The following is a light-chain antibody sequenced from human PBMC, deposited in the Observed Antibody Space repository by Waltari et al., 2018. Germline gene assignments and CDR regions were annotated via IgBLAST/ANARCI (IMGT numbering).Light chain of an antibody. J-gene: IGLJ2*01. Sequence: SYVLTQPPSVSVAPGQTARITCGGNTIRSKKFTWYQRRPGRAPVVVVSDASDRPSGIPERFSGTNSGNTATLTISAVEAGDEADYYCQVWDSFTDPYVVFGGGTKLTVL. CDR3: QVWDSFTDPYVV. CDR1: TIRSKK. V-gene: IGLV3-21*02. CDR2: DAS.